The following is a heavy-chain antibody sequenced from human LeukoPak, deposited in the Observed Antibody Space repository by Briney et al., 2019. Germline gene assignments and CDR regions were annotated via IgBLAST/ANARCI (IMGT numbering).Heavy chain of an antibody. D-gene: IGHD6-13*01. CDR3: AHRGQHLAFDY. CDR2: VYWDDDK. CDR1: GFSLSTDTVS. Sequence: SGPTLVNPTQTLTLTCTFSGFSLSTDTVSVGWIRQPPGKALEWLALVYWDDDKLYSPSLRGRLTITKDTSKNQVVLTLTNMDPVDTATYYCAHRGQHLAFDYWGQGTPVTVSS. J-gene: IGHJ4*02. V-gene: IGHV2-5*02.